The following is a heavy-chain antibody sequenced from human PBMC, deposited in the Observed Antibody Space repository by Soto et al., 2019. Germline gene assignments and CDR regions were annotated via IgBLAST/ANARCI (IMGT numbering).Heavy chain of an antibody. D-gene: IGHD3-10*01. J-gene: IGHJ6*02. Sequence: PSETLSLTCTVSGGSISSGGYYWSWIRQHPGKGLEWIGYIYYSGSTYYNPSLKSRVTISVDTSKNQFSLKLSSVTAADTAVYYCARDKVRGVNSNYNDYYGMDVWGQGTTVNVSS. CDR1: GGSISSGGYY. CDR3: ARDKVRGVNSNYNDYYGMDV. CDR2: IYYSGST. V-gene: IGHV4-31*03.